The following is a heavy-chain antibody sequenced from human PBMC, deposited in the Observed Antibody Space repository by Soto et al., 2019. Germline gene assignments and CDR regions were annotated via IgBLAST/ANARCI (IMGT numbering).Heavy chain of an antibody. CDR2: ISSSSSYI. CDR1: GFTFSSYS. Sequence: GGSLRLSCAASGFTFSSYSMNWVRQAPGKGLEWVSSISSSSSYIYYADSVKGRFTISRDNAKNSLYLQMNSLRAEDTAVYYCARDGDYDLWSGRISGYYYMDVWGKGTTVTVAS. CDR3: ARDGDYDLWSGRISGYYYMDV. V-gene: IGHV3-21*01. D-gene: IGHD3-3*01. J-gene: IGHJ6*03.